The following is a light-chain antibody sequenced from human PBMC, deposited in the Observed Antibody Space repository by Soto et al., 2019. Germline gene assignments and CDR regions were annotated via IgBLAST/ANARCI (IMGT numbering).Light chain of an antibody. J-gene: IGLJ1*01. V-gene: IGLV2-23*02. CDR1: GNAVSYQL. CDR3: CSFVGVTNDV. Sequence: QSALTQPASVSGSPGQSITISCSGNAVSYQLVSWYQQQPGKAPKLILYNVTRRPSGVSNRFSGFKSGTTASLKITGLQAGDEADYYCCSFVGVTNDVFGNGTKLTVL. CDR2: NVT.